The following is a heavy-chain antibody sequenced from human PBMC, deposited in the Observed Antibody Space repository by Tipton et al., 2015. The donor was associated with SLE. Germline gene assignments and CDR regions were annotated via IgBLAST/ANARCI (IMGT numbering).Heavy chain of an antibody. CDR1: GGSISSYY. D-gene: IGHD2-15*01. V-gene: IGHV4-4*07. CDR2: IYTSGST. J-gene: IGHJ4*02. Sequence: TLSLTCTVSGGSISSYYWSWIRQPAGKGLEWIGHIYTSGSTNYNPPLKSRVTISVDTSKNKFSLKLSSVTAADTAVYYYARDDGSHGDYWGQGTLVTVSS. CDR3: ARDDGSHGDY.